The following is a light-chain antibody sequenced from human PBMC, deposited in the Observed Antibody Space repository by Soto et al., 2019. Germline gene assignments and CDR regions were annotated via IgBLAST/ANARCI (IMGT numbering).Light chain of an antibody. CDR1: QDIGND. Sequence: IQMTQSPSSLSASVRDRVTITCRASQDIGNDLGWYQQKPGKAPNLLIYAASSLRSGVPSRFSGGGSGTHFTLTINSLQAEDSATYFCLQDYTYPWTFGQGTKVEIK. CDR2: AAS. V-gene: IGKV1-6*02. CDR3: LQDYTYPWT. J-gene: IGKJ1*01.